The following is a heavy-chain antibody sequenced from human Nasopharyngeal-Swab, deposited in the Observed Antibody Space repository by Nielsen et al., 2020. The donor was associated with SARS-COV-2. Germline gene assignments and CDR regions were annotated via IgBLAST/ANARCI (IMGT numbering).Heavy chain of an antibody. D-gene: IGHD2-15*01. J-gene: IGHJ3*02. CDR3: ARVRNILVVVAANDAFDI. CDR2: IIPILGIA. V-gene: IGHV1-69*04. CDR1: GGTFSSYA. Sequence: SVKVSCKASGGTFSSYAISWVRQAPGQGLEWMGRIIPILGIANYAQKFQGRVTITADKSTSTAYMELSSLRSEDTAVYYCARVRNILVVVAANDAFDICGQGTMVTVSS.